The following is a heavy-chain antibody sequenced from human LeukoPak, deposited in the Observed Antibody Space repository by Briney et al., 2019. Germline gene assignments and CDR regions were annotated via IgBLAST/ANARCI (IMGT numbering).Heavy chain of an antibody. CDR3: AREGGTMKPTFSAFDI. V-gene: IGHV4-30-4*01. D-gene: IGHD3-22*01. CDR1: GGSISSGDYY. Sequence: SQTLSLTCTVSGGSISSGDYYWSWIRQPPGKGLEWIGYIYYSGSTYYNPSLKSRVTISVDTSKNQFSLKLSSVTAADTAVYYCAREGGTMKPTFSAFDIWGQGTMVTVSS. J-gene: IGHJ3*02. CDR2: IYYSGST.